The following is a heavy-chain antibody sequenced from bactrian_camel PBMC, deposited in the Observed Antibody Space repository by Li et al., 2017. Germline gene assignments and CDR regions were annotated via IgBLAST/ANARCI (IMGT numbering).Heavy chain of an antibody. CDR3: ATAWSVTALRAYNH. J-gene: IGHJ4*01. V-gene: IGHV3S53*01. CDR1: DSEFY. Sequence: HVQLVESGGGSVQAGGSLRLSCTYTDSEFYMGWFRQAPGKEREEVATINGVDSTTYADSVKGRFTISWDSANNTLYLQLDSLKPEDTAMYYCATAWSVTALRAYNHWGQGTQVTVS. D-gene: IGHD5*01. CDR2: INGVDST.